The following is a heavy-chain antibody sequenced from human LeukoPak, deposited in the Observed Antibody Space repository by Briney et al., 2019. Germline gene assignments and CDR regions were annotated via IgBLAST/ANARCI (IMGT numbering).Heavy chain of an antibody. CDR1: GGSISSHY. CDR2: IYYSGST. Sequence: SETLSLTCTVSGGSISSHYWSWIRQPPGKGLEWIGYIYYSGSTNYNPSLKSRVTISVDTSKNQFSLKLSSVTAADTAVYYCEYYAGLDFDYWGQGTLVTVSS. J-gene: IGHJ4*02. V-gene: IGHV4-59*11. D-gene: IGHD3-16*01. CDR3: EYYAGLDFDY.